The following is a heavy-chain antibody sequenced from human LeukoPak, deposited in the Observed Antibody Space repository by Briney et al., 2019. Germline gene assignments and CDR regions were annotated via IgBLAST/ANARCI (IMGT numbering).Heavy chain of an antibody. CDR2: ISAYNGNT. Sequence: GASVKVSCEASGYTFTSYGISWVRQAPGQGLEWMGWISAYNGNTNYAQKLQGRVTMTTDTSTSTAYMELRSLRSDDTAVYYCARDLNLSYDSSGYYFFDYWGQGTLVTVSS. CDR3: ARDLNLSYDSSGYYFFDY. CDR1: GYTFTSYG. D-gene: IGHD3-22*01. J-gene: IGHJ4*02. V-gene: IGHV1-18*01.